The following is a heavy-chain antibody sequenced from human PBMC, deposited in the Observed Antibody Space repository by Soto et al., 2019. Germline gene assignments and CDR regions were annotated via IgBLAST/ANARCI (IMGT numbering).Heavy chain of an antibody. CDR1: GGSISSGGYY. CDR3: ARVETARGLYGMDV. Sequence: SETLSLTCTVSGGSISSGGYYWSWIRQHPGKGLEWIGYIYYSGSTYYKPSLKSRVTISVDTSKNQFSLKLSSVTAAYTAVYYCARVETARGLYGMDVWGQGTTVTVSS. CDR2: IYYSGST. J-gene: IGHJ6*02. D-gene: IGHD6-6*01. V-gene: IGHV4-31*03.